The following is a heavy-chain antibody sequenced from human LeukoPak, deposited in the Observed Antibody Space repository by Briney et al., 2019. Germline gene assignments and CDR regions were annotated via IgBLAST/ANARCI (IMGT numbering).Heavy chain of an antibody. D-gene: IGHD6-19*01. V-gene: IGHV3-30-3*01. CDR1: GFTFSSYA. CDR2: ISYDGSNK. Sequence: RGSLRLSCAASGFTFSSYAMHWVRQAPGKGLEWVAVISYDGSNKYYADSVKGRFTISRDNSKNTLYLQMNSLRAEDTAVYYCAREGSSGWYDSYGMDVWGQGTTVTVSS. CDR3: AREGSSGWYDSYGMDV. J-gene: IGHJ6*02.